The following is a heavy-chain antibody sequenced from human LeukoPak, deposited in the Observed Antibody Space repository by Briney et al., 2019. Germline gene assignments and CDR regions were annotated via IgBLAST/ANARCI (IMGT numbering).Heavy chain of an antibody. V-gene: IGHV3-33*01. J-gene: IGHJ4*02. D-gene: IGHD6-13*01. CDR2: IWYDGSNK. Sequence: GSLRLSCAPSGFTFSNYGMHWVRQAPGKGLEWVAVIWYDGSNKYYADSVKGRFTISRDNAENTLYLQMNSLRAEDTAVYYCARDKGYSSSWYPAYWGQGTLVTVSS. CDR1: GFTFSNYG. CDR3: ARDKGYSSSWYPAY.